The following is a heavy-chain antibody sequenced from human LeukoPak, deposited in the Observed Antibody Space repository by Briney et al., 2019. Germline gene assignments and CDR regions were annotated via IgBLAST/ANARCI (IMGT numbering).Heavy chain of an antibody. J-gene: IGHJ3*02. D-gene: IGHD3-22*01. Sequence: PGGSLRLSCAASGFNVSSNYMSWVRQAPGKGLEWVSVIYSGGSTYYADSVKGRFTISRDNSKNTLYVQMNSLRAEDTAVYYCARDARRMRYDRSAYPRGAFDIWGQGTKVTVSS. CDR1: GFNVSSNY. CDR3: ARDARRMRYDRSAYPRGAFDI. CDR2: IYSGGST. V-gene: IGHV3-66*02.